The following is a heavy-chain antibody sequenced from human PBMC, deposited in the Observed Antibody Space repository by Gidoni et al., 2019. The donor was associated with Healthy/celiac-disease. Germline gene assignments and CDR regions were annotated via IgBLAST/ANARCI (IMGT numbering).Heavy chain of an antibody. CDR1: GFTFGDYA. J-gene: IGHJ4*02. CDR3: TRDSGSGSLDY. D-gene: IGHD1-26*01. Sequence: EVQLVESGGGLVQPGRSLRLSCTASGFTFGDYAMSWVRQAPGKGGEWVGFIRSKAYGGTTEYAASVKGRFTISRDDSKSIAYLQMNSLKTEDTAVYYCTRDSGSGSLDYWGQGTLVTVSS. CDR2: IRSKAYGGTT. V-gene: IGHV3-49*04.